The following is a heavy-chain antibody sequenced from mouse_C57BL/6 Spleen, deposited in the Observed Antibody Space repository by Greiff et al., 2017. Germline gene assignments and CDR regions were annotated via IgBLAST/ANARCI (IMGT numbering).Heavy chain of an antibody. J-gene: IGHJ4*01. CDR1: GYAFSSSW. CDR3: AKDGPNYYDDAMDY. CDR2: MYPGDGDT. Sequence: QVQLQQSGPELVKPGASVKISCKASGYAFSSSWMNWVKQRPGKGLEWIGRMYPGDGDTNYNGKFKGKATLTADKSSSTAYMQLSSLTSEDSAVYLCAKDGPNYYDDAMDYWGQGTSVTVSS. D-gene: IGHD2-4*01. V-gene: IGHV1-82*01.